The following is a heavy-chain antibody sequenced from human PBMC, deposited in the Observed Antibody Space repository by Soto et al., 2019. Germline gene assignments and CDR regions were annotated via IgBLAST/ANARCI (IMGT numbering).Heavy chain of an antibody. J-gene: IGHJ4*02. CDR1: GFTFSNHG. Sequence: QVQLVESGGGVVQPGRSLTLSCAASGFTFSNHGLHWVRQAPGTGLEWVAVIPSEEENKHYADSVKGRFTISRDNSKNTGYLQMSSLRAEDTAVYFCARDLLGPPFGAGSYYALDYWGQVTLVTVSS. D-gene: IGHD3-10*01. V-gene: IGHV3-30*03. CDR2: IPSEEENK. CDR3: ARDLLGPPFGAGSYYALDY.